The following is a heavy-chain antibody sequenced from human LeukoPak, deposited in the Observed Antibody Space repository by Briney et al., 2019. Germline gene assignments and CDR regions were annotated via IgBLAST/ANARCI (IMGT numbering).Heavy chain of an antibody. CDR2: IYHSGNT. J-gene: IGHJ1*01. D-gene: IGHD3-22*01. V-gene: IGHV4-38-2*02. CDR3: ATAPDHWYYYDSSGYLFQH. Sequence: SETLSLTCTVSGYSISSDYYWGWIRQPPGKELEWIGSIYHSGNTYYNPSLKSRVTISVDTSKNQFSLKLSSVTAADMAVYYCATAPDHWYYYDSSGYLFQHWGQGTLVTVSS. CDR1: GYSISSDYY.